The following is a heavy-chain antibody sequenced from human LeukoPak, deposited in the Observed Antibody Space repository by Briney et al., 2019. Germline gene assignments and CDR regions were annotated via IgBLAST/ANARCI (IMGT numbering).Heavy chain of an antibody. CDR3: ASRPFMIRGVIEPFDP. J-gene: IGHJ5*02. CDR1: GGSISSADYY. CDR2: IYYSGST. D-gene: IGHD3-10*01. V-gene: IGHV4-30-4*01. Sequence: SQTLSHTCTVSGGSISSADYYWTWIRQPPGKGLEWIGYIYYSGSTYYNPSLKSRVTISVDTSKNQFSLKLSSVTAADTAVYYCASRPFMIRGVIEPFDPWGQGTLVIVSS.